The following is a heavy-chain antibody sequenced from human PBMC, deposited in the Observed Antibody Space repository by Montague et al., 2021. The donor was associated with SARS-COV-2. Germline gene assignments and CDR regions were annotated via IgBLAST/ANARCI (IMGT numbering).Heavy chain of an antibody. CDR1: GFTVSSNY. CDR3: ARDSKPDWDPYWYFDL. CDR2: IYSGGST. J-gene: IGHJ2*01. Sequence: SLRLSCAASGFTVSSNYMSWVRQAPGKGLEWVSVIYSGGSTYYADSVTGRFTISRDNTKNTLYLQMNSLSAEDTAVYYCARDSKPDWDPYWYFDLWGRGTLVTVSS. V-gene: IGHV3-53*01. D-gene: IGHD3-9*01.